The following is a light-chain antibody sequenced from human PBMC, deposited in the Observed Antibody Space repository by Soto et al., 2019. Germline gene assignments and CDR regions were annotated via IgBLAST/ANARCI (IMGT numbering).Light chain of an antibody. CDR2: EVG. Sequence: QSALTQPASVSGSTGQSITISCTGTSSDIGTYIYVSWYLQHPGKAPKLLIYEVGNRPSGVSNRFSVSKAGNTASLTISGLLAEDEADYYCSSYTSSNSVVFGGGPKLTVL. J-gene: IGLJ2*01. V-gene: IGLV2-14*01. CDR1: SSDIGTYIY. CDR3: SSYTSSNSVV.